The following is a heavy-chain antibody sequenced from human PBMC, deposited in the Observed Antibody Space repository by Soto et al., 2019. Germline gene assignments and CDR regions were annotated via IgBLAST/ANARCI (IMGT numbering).Heavy chain of an antibody. J-gene: IGHJ1*01. D-gene: IGHD6-19*01. CDR1: GFTFDDYA. CDR2: VSWNSGKI. V-gene: IGHV3-9*01. Sequence: LRLSCVASGFTFDDYAMHWVRQAPGKGLEWVSGVSWNSGKIDYADSVKGRFTISRDNAKNSLYLEMNSLTAEDTAFYYCVKDVISGWFRYFHYWGQGTLVTVSS. CDR3: VKDVISGWFRYFHY.